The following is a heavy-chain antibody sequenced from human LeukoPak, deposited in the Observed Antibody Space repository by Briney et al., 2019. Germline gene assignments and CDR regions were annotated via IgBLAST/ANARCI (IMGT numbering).Heavy chain of an antibody. CDR1: GYTLTELS. Sequence: ASVKVSCKVSGYTLTELSMHWVRQAPGKGLEWMGGFDPEDGETIYAQKFQGRVTMTEDTSTDTAYMELSSLRSEDTAVYYCATPRPVPAAIRGGYYSYYYMDVWGKGTTVTVSS. D-gene: IGHD2-2*02. CDR2: FDPEDGET. J-gene: IGHJ6*03. V-gene: IGHV1-24*01. CDR3: ATPRPVPAAIRGGYYSYYYMDV.